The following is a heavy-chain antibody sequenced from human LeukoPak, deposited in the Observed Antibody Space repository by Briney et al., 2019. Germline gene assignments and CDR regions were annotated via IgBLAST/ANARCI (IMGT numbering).Heavy chain of an antibody. CDR1: GFTLSSYA. CDR2: ISGSGGST. Sequence: GGSLRLSCAASGFTLSSYAMSWVRQAPGKGLEWVSAISGSGGSTYYADSVKGRFTISRDNAKNTLYLQMNSLRAEDTAVYYCASGPSPYGSDYWGQGTLVTVSS. J-gene: IGHJ4*02. D-gene: IGHD5-12*01. V-gene: IGHV3-23*01. CDR3: ASGPSPYGSDY.